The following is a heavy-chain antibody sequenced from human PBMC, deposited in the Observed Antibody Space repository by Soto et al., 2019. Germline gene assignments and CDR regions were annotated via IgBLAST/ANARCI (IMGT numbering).Heavy chain of an antibody. CDR1: VGSIRVQSYY. CDR3: TRRYNWNDYYFDP. V-gene: IGHV4-39*01. CDR2: SYYSGTS. J-gene: IGHJ5*02. Sequence: PSETLSVTCTVSVGSIRVQSYYWTWILQTPGKGLEWVGSSYYSGTSYFNPALKGRVTISVDTSTNQFSLRLTSVTAADTAVYYCTRRYNWNDYYFDPWGQGTLVTVSS. D-gene: IGHD1-20*01.